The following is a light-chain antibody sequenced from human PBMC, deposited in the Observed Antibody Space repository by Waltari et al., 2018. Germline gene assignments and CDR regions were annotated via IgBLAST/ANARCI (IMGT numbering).Light chain of an antibody. Sequence: QSALTQPASVSGSPGQSITLPCTGTSNDVGVYNYVSWYQHLPGKAPKLIIYDVSRWPSGVSNRFSGSKSGNTASLTISGLQAEDEADYYCSSYTNTNTIVFGGGTKVTVL. V-gene: IGLV2-14*03. CDR3: SSYTNTNTIV. CDR1: SNDVGVYNY. J-gene: IGLJ2*01. CDR2: DVS.